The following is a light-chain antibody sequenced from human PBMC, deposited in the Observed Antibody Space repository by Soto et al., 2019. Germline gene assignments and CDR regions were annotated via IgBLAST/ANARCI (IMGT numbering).Light chain of an antibody. Sequence: EIGLTQSPATLSLSSGERATLSCRASQSVSSYLAWYQQKPGQAPRLLIYGASIRATGIPDRFSGSGSGTDFTLTISRLEPEDFAVYYCQQYGSSPRTFGQGTKVDIK. CDR1: QSVSSY. J-gene: IGKJ1*01. CDR2: GAS. CDR3: QQYGSSPRT. V-gene: IGKV3-20*01.